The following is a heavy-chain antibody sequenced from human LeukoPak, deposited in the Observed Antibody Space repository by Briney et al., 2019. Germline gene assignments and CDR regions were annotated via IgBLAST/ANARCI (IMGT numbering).Heavy chain of an antibody. Sequence: SETLSLTCTVSGYSISSGYYWGWIRQPPGKGLEWIGSIYHSGSTYYNPSLKSRVTISVDTSKNQFSLKLSSVTAADTAVYYCARTCGDCYSLDAFDIWGQGTMVTVSS. V-gene: IGHV4-38-2*02. J-gene: IGHJ3*02. CDR3: ARTCGDCYSLDAFDI. CDR1: GYSISSGYY. CDR2: IYHSGST. D-gene: IGHD2-21*02.